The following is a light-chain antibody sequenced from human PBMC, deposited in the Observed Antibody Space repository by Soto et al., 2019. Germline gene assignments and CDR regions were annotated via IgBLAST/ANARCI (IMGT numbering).Light chain of an antibody. CDR2: HVS. CDR1: SSDVGNYNY. CDR3: TSYTTSSTYV. J-gene: IGLJ1*01. Sequence: QSVLTQPASVSGSPGQSITISCSGTSSDVGNYNYVSWYQQHQGKGPTLIIYHVSYRPSGVSNRFSGSKSGNTASLTISGLQAEDEADYYCTSYTTSSTYVFGTGTKVTVL. V-gene: IGLV2-14*01.